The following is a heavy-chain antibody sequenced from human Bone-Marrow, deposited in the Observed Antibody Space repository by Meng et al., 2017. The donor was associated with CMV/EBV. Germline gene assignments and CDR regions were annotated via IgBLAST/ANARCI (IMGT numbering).Heavy chain of an antibody. D-gene: IGHD6-19*01. J-gene: IGHJ4*02. CDR2: IRSRGYGGTT. V-gene: IGHV3-49*04. CDR1: GFTFGDYA. Sequence: GGSLRLSCTASGFTFGDYAMSWVRQAPGKGLEWVGFIRSRGYGGTTEYAASVKGRFTISRDNSKNTLYLQMNSLRAEDTAVYYCAKDPSIAVAHFDYWGQGTLVTVSS. CDR3: AKDPSIAVAHFDY.